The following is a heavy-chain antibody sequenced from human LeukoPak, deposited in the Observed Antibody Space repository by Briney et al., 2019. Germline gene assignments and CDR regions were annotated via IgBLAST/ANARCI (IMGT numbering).Heavy chain of an antibody. D-gene: IGHD1-26*01. J-gene: IGHJ4*02. Sequence: SQTLSLTCTVSGGSISSGSYYWSWIRQPAGKGLEWIGRIYTSGSTNYNPSLKSRVTISVDTSKNQFSLKLSSVTAADTAVYYCARDQGGSYYLLTPVGVDYWGQGTLVTVSS. CDR1: GGSISSGSYY. V-gene: IGHV4-61*02. CDR2: IYTSGST. CDR3: ARDQGGSYYLLTPVGVDY.